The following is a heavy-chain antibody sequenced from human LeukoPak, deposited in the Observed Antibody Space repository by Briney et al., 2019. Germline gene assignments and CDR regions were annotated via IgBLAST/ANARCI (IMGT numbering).Heavy chain of an antibody. J-gene: IGHJ4*02. CDR2: ITSTGTTT. CDR1: GNTFTSDG. Sequence: ASVKVSCKASGNTFTSDGISWVRQAPGQGLEWMGIITSTGTTTICAQKFQGRVTMTRDTSTSTVYMDLSSLRSDDTAVYYCATEYVRTHYFDWWGQGALVTVSS. D-gene: IGHD3-16*01. CDR3: ATEYVRTHYFDW. V-gene: IGHV1-46*01.